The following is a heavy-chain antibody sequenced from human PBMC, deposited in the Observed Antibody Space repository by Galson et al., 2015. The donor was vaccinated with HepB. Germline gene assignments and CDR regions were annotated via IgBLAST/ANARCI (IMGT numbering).Heavy chain of an antibody. D-gene: IGHD2-15*01. Sequence: SLRLSCAASGFTVSSNYMSWVRQAPGKGLEWVSVIYSGGSTYYADSVKGRFTISRHNSKNTLYLQMNSLRAEDTAVYYCASSKGYCSGGSCYSHFDYWGQGTLVTVSS. CDR2: IYSGGST. CDR1: GFTVSSNY. V-gene: IGHV3-53*04. CDR3: ASSKGYCSGGSCYSHFDY. J-gene: IGHJ4*02.